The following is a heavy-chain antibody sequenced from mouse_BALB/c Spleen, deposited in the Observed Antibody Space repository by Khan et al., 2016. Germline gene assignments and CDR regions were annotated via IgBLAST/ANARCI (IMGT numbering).Heavy chain of an antibody. CDR1: GYTFTDYE. D-gene: IGHD2-4*01. J-gene: IGHJ2*01. Sequence: QVRLQQSGAELVRPGASVKLSCKALGYTFTDYEMHWVKQTPVHGLEWIGAIHPGGGSSAYNQTFKVRATLTADKSSSTAYMELSSLTSADSAVCYGAKGLRRGYYVDSWGQGTTLTVS. CDR3: AKGLRRGYYVDS. V-gene: IGHV1-15*01. CDR2: IHPGGGSS.